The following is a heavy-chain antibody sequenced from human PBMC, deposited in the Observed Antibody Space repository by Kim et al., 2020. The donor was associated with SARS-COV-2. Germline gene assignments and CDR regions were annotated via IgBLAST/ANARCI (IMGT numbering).Heavy chain of an antibody. CDR2: VGGSGRRT. J-gene: IGHJ4*02. D-gene: IGHD3-10*01. V-gene: IGHV3-23*01. CDR1: GFTFNTYG. Sequence: GGSLRLSCAASGFTFNTYGMGWVRQAPGKGLDWVAGVGGSGRRTHYADSVKGRFTISRDNSKNTVYVQMTSLTAEDTAVYYCARFKGAGTYDHYSFGYWGQGAVVTVS. CDR3: ARFKGAGTYDHYSFGY.